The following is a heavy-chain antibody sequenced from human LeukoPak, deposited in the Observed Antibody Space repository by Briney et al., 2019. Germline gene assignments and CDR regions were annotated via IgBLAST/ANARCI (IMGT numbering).Heavy chain of an antibody. Sequence: PERSLTLSCTASGFSFSTYTMHWVRQAPGKGLEWVALISYDGNNKYYADSVKDRFTLSRDNSQNTLYLQMNSLRAEDTAVYYCARDHGMSRVPAAITGGDYWGQGTLVTVSS. D-gene: IGHD2-2*02. V-gene: IGHV3-30-3*01. CDR1: GFSFSTYT. CDR3: ARDHGMSRVPAAITGGDY. J-gene: IGHJ4*02. CDR2: ISYDGNNK.